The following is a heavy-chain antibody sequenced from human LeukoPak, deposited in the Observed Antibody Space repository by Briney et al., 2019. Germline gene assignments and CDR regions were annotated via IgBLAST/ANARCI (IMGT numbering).Heavy chain of an antibody. J-gene: IGHJ4*02. CDR1: GFTFSSYA. CDR3: AKDLDIVVVPAALTFDY. CDR2: ISGSGGST. V-gene: IGHV3-23*01. D-gene: IGHD2-2*03. Sequence: GGSLRLSCAASGFTFSSYAMSWVRQAPGKGLEWVSAISGSGGSTYYADSVKGRFTISRDNSKNTLYLQMNSLRAEDTAVSYCAKDLDIVVVPAALTFDYWGQGTLVTVSS.